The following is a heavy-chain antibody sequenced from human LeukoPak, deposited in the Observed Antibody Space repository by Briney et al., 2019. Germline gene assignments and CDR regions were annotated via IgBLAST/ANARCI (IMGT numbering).Heavy chain of an antibody. D-gene: IGHD3-10*01. Sequence: ASVKVSCKASGYTFTSYGISWVRQAPGQGLEWMGWISAYNGNTNYAQKLQGRVTMTTDTSTSTAYMELRGLRSDDTAVYYCARRGLDYYGSGSYYLWGQGTLVTVSS. CDR1: GYTFTSYG. CDR3: ARRGLDYYGSGSYYL. J-gene: IGHJ4*02. CDR2: ISAYNGNT. V-gene: IGHV1-18*01.